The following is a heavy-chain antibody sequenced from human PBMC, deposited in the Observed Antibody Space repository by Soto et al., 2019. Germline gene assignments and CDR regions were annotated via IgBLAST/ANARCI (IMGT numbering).Heavy chain of an antibody. CDR3: ARGATLYYQGAGRYRAIDY. D-gene: IGHD3-10*01. V-gene: IGHV4-30-4*01. J-gene: IGHJ4*02. CDR2: ISDSGGT. CDR1: GDSFSSGDNY. Sequence: QVDLQESGPGLVKPSQTLSLTCTVSGDSFSSGDNYWTWIRQPPGKGLEWIGYISDSGGTFFIPSLQRRLPMSVDTSKSQFSLKLTSVTAADTAVYYCARGATLYYQGAGRYRAIDYWGQGTLVTVSS.